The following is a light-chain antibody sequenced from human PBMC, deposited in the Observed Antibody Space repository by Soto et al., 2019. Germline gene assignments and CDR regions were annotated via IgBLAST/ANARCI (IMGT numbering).Light chain of an antibody. V-gene: IGLV2-14*01. CDR2: EVT. J-gene: IGLJ3*02. CDR3: SSYTSRNTGV. Sequence: QSALTQAASVSGSPGQSITISCTGTSSDVGHYNYVSWYQHHPGKAPKLMIYEVTNRPSGVSDRFSGSRSGNTAFLTISGLQADDEAHYYCSSYTSRNTGVFGGGTKVTV. CDR1: SSDVGHYNY.